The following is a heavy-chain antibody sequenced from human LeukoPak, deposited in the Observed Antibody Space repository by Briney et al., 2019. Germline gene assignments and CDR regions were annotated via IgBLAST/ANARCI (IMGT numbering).Heavy chain of an antibody. CDR3: ARGLRYYDSSGYRTGYWFDP. V-gene: IGHV4-4*07. CDR2: IYTSGST. J-gene: IGHJ5*02. Sequence: SETLSLTCTVSGGSISSSYWSWIRQPAGKGLEWIGRIYTSGSTNYNPSLKSRVTMSVDTSKNQFSLKLSSVTAADTAVYYWARGLRYYDSSGYRTGYWFDPWGQGTLVTVSS. D-gene: IGHD3-22*01. CDR1: GGSISSSY.